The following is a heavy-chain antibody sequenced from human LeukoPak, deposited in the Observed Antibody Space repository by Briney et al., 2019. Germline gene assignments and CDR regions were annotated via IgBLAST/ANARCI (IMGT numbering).Heavy chain of an antibody. CDR2: IYHCGST. Sequence: SETLSLTCTVSGYSISSGYYWGWNRQPPGKGLEWIGSIYHCGSTYYNPSLKSRVTISVDTSKNQFSLKLSSVTAADTAVYYCARGGARATVVTPGWFDPWGQGTLVTVSS. D-gene: IGHD4-23*01. CDR1: GYSISSGYY. J-gene: IGHJ5*02. V-gene: IGHV4-38-2*02. CDR3: ARGGARATVVTPGWFDP.